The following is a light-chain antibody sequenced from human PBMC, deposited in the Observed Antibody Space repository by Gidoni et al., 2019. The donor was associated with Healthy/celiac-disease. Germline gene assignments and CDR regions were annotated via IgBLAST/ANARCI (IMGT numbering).Light chain of an antibody. V-gene: IGKV2-28*01. Sequence: VLTLPPLFLPVTPREPSSISCRSSQSLLLSNGYNDLDWYQQKPGQSPQLLIYVGSNRASGVPDRFSGSGSGTDFTLKISRVEAEDVGVYYCMQALQSPYSFGQGTKLEIK. CDR3: MQALQSPYS. CDR1: QSLLLSNGYND. J-gene: IGKJ2*03. CDR2: VGS.